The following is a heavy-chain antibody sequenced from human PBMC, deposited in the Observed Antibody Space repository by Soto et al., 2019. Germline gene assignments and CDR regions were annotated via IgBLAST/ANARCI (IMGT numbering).Heavy chain of an antibody. CDR1: GGSINSGGYY. CDR2: ISYSGST. V-gene: IGHV4-31*03. Sequence: QVQLQESGPGLVKPSQTLSLTCTVSGGSINSGGYYWSWIRQHPGKGLEWIGYISYSGSTYYNPSLKSRVTISVDTSKNQFSLKLSSVTAADTAVYHCARDYVRCSNSRGGMDVWGQGTTVTVSS. J-gene: IGHJ6*02. CDR3: ARDYVRCSNSRGGMDV. D-gene: IGHD3-10*02.